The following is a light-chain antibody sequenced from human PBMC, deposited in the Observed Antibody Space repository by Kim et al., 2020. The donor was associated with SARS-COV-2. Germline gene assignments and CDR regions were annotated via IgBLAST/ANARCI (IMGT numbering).Light chain of an antibody. CDR1: QSVSSNY. Sequence: SPGERATLSCRASQSVSSNYLAWYQQKPGQAPRLLMYGVFSRATGIPDRFSGSGSGTDFTLTISRLEPEDFAVYYCQQYDSSRTFGQGTKVEIK. CDR2: GVF. CDR3: QQYDSSRT. V-gene: IGKV3-20*01. J-gene: IGKJ1*01.